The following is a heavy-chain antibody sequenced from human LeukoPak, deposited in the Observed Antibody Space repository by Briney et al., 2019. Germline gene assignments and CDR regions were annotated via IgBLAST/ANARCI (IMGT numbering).Heavy chain of an antibody. CDR1: GFTFSSYA. D-gene: IGHD3-22*01. V-gene: IGHV3-23*01. CDR3: AKRPRDSSGYYLGAFDG. Sequence: PGGSLRLSCAASGFTFSSYAMTWVRQAPGKGLEWVSTISASGVDTYYPDSVKGRFTISRDNSKNTLYLHMSSLRAEDTAVYFCAKRPRDSSGYYLGAFDGWGQGTTVTVSS. J-gene: IGHJ3*01. CDR2: ISASGVDT.